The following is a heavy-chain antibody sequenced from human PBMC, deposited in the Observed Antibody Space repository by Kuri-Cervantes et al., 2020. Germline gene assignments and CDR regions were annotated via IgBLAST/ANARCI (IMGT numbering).Heavy chain of an antibody. V-gene: IGHV3-30*03. CDR1: GFTFSSYG. D-gene: IGHD3-16*01. CDR3: ACLNVLRPRGMYYYYYMDV. Sequence: GESLKISCAASGFTFSSYGMHWVRQAPGKGLEWVAVISYDGSNKYYADSVKGRFTISRDNSKNTLYLQMNSLRAEDTAVYYCACLNVLRPRGMYYYYYMDVWGKGTTVTVSS. J-gene: IGHJ6*03. CDR2: ISYDGSNK.